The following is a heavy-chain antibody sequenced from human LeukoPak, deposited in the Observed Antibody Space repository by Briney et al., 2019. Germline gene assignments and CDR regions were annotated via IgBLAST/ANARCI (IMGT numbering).Heavy chain of an antibody. CDR2: ISSSGSTI. CDR1: GFTFSSYE. J-gene: IGHJ5*02. CDR3: ARELWFGGRTMFDP. Sequence: GGSLRLSCAASGFTFSSYEMNWVRQAPGKGLGWVSYISSSGSTIYYADSVKGRFAISRDNAKNSLYLQMNSLRAEDTAVYYCARELWFGGRTMFDPWGQGTLVTVSS. V-gene: IGHV3-48*03. D-gene: IGHD3-10*01.